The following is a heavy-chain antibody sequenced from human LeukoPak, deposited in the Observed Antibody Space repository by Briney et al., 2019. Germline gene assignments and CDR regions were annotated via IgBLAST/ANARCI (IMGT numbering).Heavy chain of an antibody. J-gene: IGHJ4*02. CDR2: IYYGGST. D-gene: IGHD3-9*01. CDR3: ARGDFDPIYPYFDY. CDR1: GGSISSYY. V-gene: IGHV4-59*01. Sequence: SETLSLTCTVSGGSISSYYWSWIRQPPGKGLEWIGYIYYGGSTNYNPSLKSRVTISVDTSKNQFSLKLSSVTAADTAVYYCARGDFDPIYPYFDYWGQGTLVTVSS.